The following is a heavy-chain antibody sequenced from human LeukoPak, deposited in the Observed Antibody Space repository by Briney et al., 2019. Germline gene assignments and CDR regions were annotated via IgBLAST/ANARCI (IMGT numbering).Heavy chain of an antibody. V-gene: IGHV4-59*08. CDR2: IYYSGST. D-gene: IGHD2-2*01. J-gene: IGHJ6*03. Sequence: SETLSLTCTVSGGSISSYYWSWIRQPPGKGLEWIGYIYYSGSTNYNPSLKSRVTISVDTSKNQFSLKLSSVTAADTAVYYCARHRYCSSTSCFFPYYYYYMDVWGKGTTVTVSS. CDR1: GGSISSYY. CDR3: ARHRYCSSTSCFFPYYYYYMDV.